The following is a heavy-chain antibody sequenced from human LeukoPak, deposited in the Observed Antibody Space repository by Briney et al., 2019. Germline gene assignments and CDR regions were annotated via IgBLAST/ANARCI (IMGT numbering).Heavy chain of an antibody. V-gene: IGHV4-39*07. D-gene: IGHD3-22*01. J-gene: IGHJ4*02. CDR2: IYYSGST. CDR3: ARDTYYYDSSGFDY. Sequence: SETLSLTCTVSGGSISSSSYYWGWIRQPPGKGLEWIGSIYYSGSTYYNPSLKSRVTISVDTSKNQFFLKLSSVTAADTAVYYCARDTYYYDSSGFDYWGQGTLVTVSS. CDR1: GGSISSSSYY.